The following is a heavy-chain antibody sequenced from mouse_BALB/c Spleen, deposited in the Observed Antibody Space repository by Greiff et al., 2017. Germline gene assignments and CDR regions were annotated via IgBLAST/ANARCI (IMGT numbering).Heavy chain of an antibody. V-gene: IGHV7-3*02. CDR1: GFTFTDYY. CDR3: ARANYFDY. CDR2: IRNKANGYTT. J-gene: IGHJ2*01. Sequence: EVKLVESGGGLVQPGGSLRLSCATSGFTFTDYYMSWVRQPPGKALEWLGFIRNKANGYTTEYSASVKGRFTISRDNSQSILYLQMNTLRAEDSATYYCARANYFDYWGQGTTRTVSS.